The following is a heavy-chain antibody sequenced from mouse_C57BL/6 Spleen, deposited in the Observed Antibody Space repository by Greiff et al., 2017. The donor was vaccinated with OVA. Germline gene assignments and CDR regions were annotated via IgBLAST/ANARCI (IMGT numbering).Heavy chain of an antibody. CDR2: INPNNGGT. J-gene: IGHJ1*03. CDR1: GYTFTDYN. Sequence: VQLKQSGPELVKPGASVKIPCKASGYTFTDYNMDWVKQSHGKSLEWIGDINPNNGGTIYNQKFKGKATLTVDKSSSTAYMELRSLTSEDTAVYYCAREGNWYFEVWGTGTTVTVSS. CDR3: AREGNWYFEV. V-gene: IGHV1-18*01.